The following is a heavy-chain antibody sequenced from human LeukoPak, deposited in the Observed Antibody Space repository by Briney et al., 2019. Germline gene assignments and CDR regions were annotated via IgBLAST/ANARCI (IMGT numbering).Heavy chain of an antibody. CDR3: ARDCSSTSCYVHIFDY. D-gene: IGHD2-2*01. Sequence: ASVTVSRKASGYTFTIYGISWVRQAPGQGLEWMGCISAYNGNTNYAQKLQGRVTMTTDTSTSTAYMELRSLRSDDTAVYYCARDCSSTSCYVHIFDYWGQGTLVTVSS. CDR2: ISAYNGNT. V-gene: IGHV1-18*01. J-gene: IGHJ4*02. CDR1: GYTFTIYG.